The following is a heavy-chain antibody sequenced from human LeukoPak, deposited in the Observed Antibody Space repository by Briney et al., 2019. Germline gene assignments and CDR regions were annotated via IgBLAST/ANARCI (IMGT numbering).Heavy chain of an antibody. V-gene: IGHV3-33*06. Sequence: GGSLRLSCAASGFTLNSYGMNWVRQAPGKGLEWVAVIWYDGSNKYYADSVKGRFTISRDNSKNTVYLQMKSLRADDTAVYYCAKAPGYCSGGGCYDYWGQGTLVTVSS. CDR3: AKAPGYCSGGGCYDY. CDR1: GFTLNSYG. J-gene: IGHJ4*02. CDR2: IWYDGSNK. D-gene: IGHD2-15*01.